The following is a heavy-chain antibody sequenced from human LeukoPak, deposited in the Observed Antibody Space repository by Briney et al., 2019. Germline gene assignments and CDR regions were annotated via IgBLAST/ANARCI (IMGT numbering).Heavy chain of an antibody. CDR3: ARDLRVAVAADGPHHFYYYYGMDV. Sequence: QPGGSLRLSCAASGFAVSNNYMTWVRQAPGKGLEWVSIIFAGVGTYYADSVRGRFTISRDNAKNSLYLQMNSLRAEDTAVYYCARDLRVAVAADGPHHFYYYYGMDVWGQGTTVTVSS. D-gene: IGHD6-19*01. CDR2: IFAGVGT. V-gene: IGHV3-53*01. CDR1: GFAVSNNY. J-gene: IGHJ6*02.